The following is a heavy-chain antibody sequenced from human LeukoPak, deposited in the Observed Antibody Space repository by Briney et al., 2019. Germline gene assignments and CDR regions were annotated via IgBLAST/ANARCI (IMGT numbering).Heavy chain of an antibody. J-gene: IGHJ3*02. CDR3: ARGPYSSGWYGAFDI. Sequence: SQTLSLTCTVSGGSISSGGYYWSWIRQPPGKGLEWIGEINHSGSTNYNPSLKSRVTISVDTSKNQFSLKLSSVTAADTAVYYCARGPYSSGWYGAFDIWGQGTMVTVSS. CDR2: INHSGST. V-gene: IGHV4-30-2*01. CDR1: GGSISSGGYY. D-gene: IGHD6-19*01.